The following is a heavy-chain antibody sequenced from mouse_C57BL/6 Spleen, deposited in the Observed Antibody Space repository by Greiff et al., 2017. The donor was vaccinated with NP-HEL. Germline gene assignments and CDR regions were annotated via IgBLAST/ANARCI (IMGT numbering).Heavy chain of an antibody. CDR3: AREENAWFAY. V-gene: IGHV1-82*01. Sequence: LVKPGASVKISCKASGYAFSSSWMNWVKQRPGKGLEWIGRIYPGDGDTNYNGKFKGKATLTADKSSSTAYMQLSSLTSEDSAVYFCAREENAWFAYWGQGTLVTVSA. CDR1: GYAFSSSW. CDR2: IYPGDGDT. J-gene: IGHJ3*01.